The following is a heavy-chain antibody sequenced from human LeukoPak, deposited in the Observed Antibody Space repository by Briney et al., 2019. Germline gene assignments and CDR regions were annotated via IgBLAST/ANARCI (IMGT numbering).Heavy chain of an antibody. Sequence: GGSLRLSCAASGFTFSSYSMNWVRQAPGKGLEGVSSISNSSSYIYYADSVKGRFTISRDNAKNSLYPQMNSLRAEDTAVYYCAGGVGYCSSTSCRTLTYWGQGTLVTVSS. V-gene: IGHV3-21*01. CDR2: ISNSSSYI. D-gene: IGHD2-2*01. J-gene: IGHJ4*02. CDR3: AGGVGYCSSTSCRTLTY. CDR1: GFTFSSYS.